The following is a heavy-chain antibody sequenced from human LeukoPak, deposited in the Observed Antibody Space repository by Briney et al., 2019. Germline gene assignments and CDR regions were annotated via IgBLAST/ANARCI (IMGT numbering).Heavy chain of an antibody. J-gene: IGHJ4*02. CDR1: GYAFTGYY. CDR3: ARDVEGPYMAAAGTGDY. V-gene: IGHV1-2*02. Sequence: GASVKVSCKASGYAFTGYYMHWVRQAPGQGLEWMGWINPNSGGTNYAQKFQGRVTMTRDTSISTAYMELSRLRSDDTAVYYCARDVEGPYMAAAGTGDYWGQGTLVTVSS. D-gene: IGHD6-13*01. CDR2: INPNSGGT.